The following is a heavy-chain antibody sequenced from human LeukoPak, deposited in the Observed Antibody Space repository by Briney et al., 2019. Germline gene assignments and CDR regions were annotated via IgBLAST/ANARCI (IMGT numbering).Heavy chain of an antibody. Sequence: GGSLRLSCAAPGFTFSSYWMSWVRQAPGKGLEWVANIKQDGSEKYYVDSVKGRFTISRDNAKNSLYLQMNSLRAEDTAVYYCARVGDSRDGYNYAADLGYWGQGTLVTVSS. D-gene: IGHD5-24*01. CDR1: GFTFSSYW. V-gene: IGHV3-7*01. CDR3: ARVGDSRDGYNYAADLGY. J-gene: IGHJ4*02. CDR2: IKQDGSEK.